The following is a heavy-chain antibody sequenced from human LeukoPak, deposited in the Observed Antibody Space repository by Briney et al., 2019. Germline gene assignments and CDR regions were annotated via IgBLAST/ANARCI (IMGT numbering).Heavy chain of an antibody. CDR2: IYGSGST. CDR3: SRDMVRETLMYWFDP. J-gene: IGHJ5*02. D-gene: IGHD3-10*01. Sequence: SETLSLTCTVSGASINGDFWSWIRQSAGKGLEWIGRIYGSGSTNYNPSLESRATVSSDTSKNQFSLKLRSVTAADTAVYYCSRDMVRETLMYWFDPWGPGILVTVS. V-gene: IGHV4-4*07. CDR1: GASINGDF.